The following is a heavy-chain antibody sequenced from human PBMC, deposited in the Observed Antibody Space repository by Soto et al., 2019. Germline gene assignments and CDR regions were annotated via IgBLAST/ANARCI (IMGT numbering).Heavy chain of an antibody. J-gene: IGHJ4*02. CDR3: ASGLPYFDIGGPWAFDY. CDR1: GGTFSGHA. Sequence: QVQLVQSGAEVRKPRSSVKVSCKSSGGTFSGHALSWVRQAPGQGLEWMGGIIPIFGTSNYAQKFQGRVTITADTSTRTAYMELTSLRSEDTAVYYCASGLPYFDIGGPWAFDYWGQGSLVTVSS. V-gene: IGHV1-69*06. D-gene: IGHD3-22*01. CDR2: IIPIFGTS.